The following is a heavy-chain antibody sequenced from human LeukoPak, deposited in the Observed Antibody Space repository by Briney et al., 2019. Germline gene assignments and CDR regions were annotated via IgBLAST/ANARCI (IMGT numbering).Heavy chain of an antibody. V-gene: IGHV3-43*02. J-gene: IGHJ6*02. CDR2: ITGEAGTT. D-gene: IGHD3-10*01. CDR1: GFTFYDYA. CDR3: VKDTVTMLRGVISDYYHGMDV. Sequence: GGSLRLSCAASGFTFYDYAMQWVRQAPGKGLEWISLITGEAGTTKYADSVKGRFTISRDNSNRLLYLQMNSLTTEDSGLYYCVKDTVTMLRGVISDYYHGMDVWGRETTVIVSS.